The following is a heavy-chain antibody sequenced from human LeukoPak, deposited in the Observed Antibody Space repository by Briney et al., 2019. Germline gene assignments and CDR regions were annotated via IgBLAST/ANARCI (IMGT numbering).Heavy chain of an antibody. CDR2: ISGSGGST. CDR1: GFTFSSYA. V-gene: IGHV3-23*01. CDR3: TKSRVSVAGSLDY. Sequence: GGSLRLSCAASGFTFSSYAMSWVRQAPGKGLEWVSTISGSGGSTYYADSVKGRFTISRDNFENTPYLQMNSLRAEDTAVYYCTKSRVSVAGSLDYWGQGTLVTVSS. J-gene: IGHJ4*02. D-gene: IGHD6-19*01.